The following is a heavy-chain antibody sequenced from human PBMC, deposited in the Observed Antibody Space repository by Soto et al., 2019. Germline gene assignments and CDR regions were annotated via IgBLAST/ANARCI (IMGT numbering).Heavy chain of an antibody. CDR3: VKDRDSNSWPSRDV. CDR2: ISPKSGSI. J-gene: IGHJ6*02. CDR1: GYTFTRNG. Sequence: ASVKVSCKTSGYTFTRNGISWVRQAPGQGLEWMGWISPKSGSIKYAQKFQGRVIMTTDTSTSTAYMELRSLRSDDTAVYYCVKDRDSNSWPSRDVWGPGTTVTVS. D-gene: IGHD3-22*01. V-gene: IGHV1-18*01.